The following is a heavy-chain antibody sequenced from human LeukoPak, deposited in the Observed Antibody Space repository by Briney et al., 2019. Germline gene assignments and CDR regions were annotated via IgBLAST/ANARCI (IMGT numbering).Heavy chain of an antibody. V-gene: IGHV3-23*01. Sequence: GGSLRLSCAVSGFPFSSYAMSWVRQAPGKGLEWVSGISGSGDDTYYAVSVKGRFTVSRDTSKNTLYLQMNSLRAEDTAVYYCAKDPLNTVMVSPTFDYWGQGTLVTVSS. CDR1: GFPFSSYA. D-gene: IGHD5-18*01. J-gene: IGHJ4*02. CDR2: ISGSGDDT. CDR3: AKDPLNTVMVSPTFDY.